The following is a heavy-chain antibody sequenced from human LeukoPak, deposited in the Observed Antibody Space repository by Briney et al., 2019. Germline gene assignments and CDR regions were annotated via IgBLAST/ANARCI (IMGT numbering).Heavy chain of an antibody. J-gene: IGHJ4*02. CDR2: IYYSGST. Sequence: PSETLSLTCTVSGGSISSYYWSWIRQPPGKGLEWIGYIYYSGSTNYNSSLKSRVTISIDTSKNQFSLRLGSVTAADTAVYYCARDHLADYFDYWGQGTLVTVSS. V-gene: IGHV4-59*01. CDR1: GGSISSYY. CDR3: ARDHLADYFDY. D-gene: IGHD3-3*02.